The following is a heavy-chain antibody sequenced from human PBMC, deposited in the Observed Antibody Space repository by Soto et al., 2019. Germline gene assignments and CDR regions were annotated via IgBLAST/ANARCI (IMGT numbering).Heavy chain of an antibody. V-gene: IGHV4-61*01. CDR3: ASNDSSGYYNFDY. D-gene: IGHD3-22*01. Sequence: SETLSLTCTVSGGSVSSGSYYWSWIRQPPGKGLEWIGYIYYSGSTNYNPSLKSRVTISVDTSKNQFSLKLSSVTAADTAVYYCASNDSSGYYNFDYWGQGTMVTVYS. J-gene: IGHJ4*02. CDR2: IYYSGST. CDR1: GGSVSSGSYY.